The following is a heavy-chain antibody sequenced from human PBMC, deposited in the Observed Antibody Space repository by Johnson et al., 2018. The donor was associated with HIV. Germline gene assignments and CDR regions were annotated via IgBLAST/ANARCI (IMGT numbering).Heavy chain of an antibody. CDR1: GFAFSNYG. V-gene: IGHV3-30*18. CDR3: AKGLCFRGWRRGTSYEFGAFDI. CDR2: ISFDGSHE. D-gene: IGHD2-21*02. Sequence: QVQLVESGGGVVQPGRSLRLSCAASGFAFSNYGMHWVRQAPGNGLEWLAVISFDGSHEYYADPVKGRFTISRDNSKNTLYLQMNSLRPEDTAVYYCAKGLCFRGWRRGTSYEFGAFDIWGQGTMVTVSS. J-gene: IGHJ3*02.